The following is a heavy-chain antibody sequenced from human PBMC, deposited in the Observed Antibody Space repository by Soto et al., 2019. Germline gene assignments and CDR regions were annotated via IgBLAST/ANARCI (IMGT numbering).Heavy chain of an antibody. CDR3: AFLVPAGEYY. CDR2: ISAYNGNT. J-gene: IGHJ4*02. D-gene: IGHD2-2*01. V-gene: IGHV1-18*01. CDR1: GYTFTSYG. Sequence: ASVKVSCKASGYTFTSYGISWVRQAPGQGLEWMGWISAYNGNTNYAKKLQGRVTMTTDPSKSTTYMERRSLRYDDTAVYYCAFLVPAGEYYWGQGTLVTVSS.